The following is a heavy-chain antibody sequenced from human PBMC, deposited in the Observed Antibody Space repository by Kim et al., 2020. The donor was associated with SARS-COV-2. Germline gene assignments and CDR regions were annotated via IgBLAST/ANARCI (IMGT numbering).Heavy chain of an antibody. CDR3: ARDWDYYGSGSYDGTNWFDP. CDR2: IWYDGSNK. Sequence: GGSLRLSCAASAFTFSSYGMHWVRQAPGKGLEWVAVIWYDGSNKYYADSVKGRFTISRDNSKNTLYLQMNNLRAEDTAVYFCARDWDYYGSGSYDGTNWFDPWGQGTLVTVSS. D-gene: IGHD3-10*01. J-gene: IGHJ5*02. CDR1: AFTFSSYG. V-gene: IGHV3-33*01.